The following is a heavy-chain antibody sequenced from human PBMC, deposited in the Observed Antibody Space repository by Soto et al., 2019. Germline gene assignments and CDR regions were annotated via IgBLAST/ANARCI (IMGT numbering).Heavy chain of an antibody. CDR3: AIDGGEGPYYDGMDV. CDR2: ISYDGSNK. Sequence: GGSLRPSCAASGFTFSSYAMHWVRQAPGKGMEWVAVISYDGSNKYYADSVKGRFTISRDNSKYTLYLQMNSLGAEDTAVYYCAIDGGEGPYYDGMDVWGQGTTVTVSS. V-gene: IGHV3-30-3*01. CDR1: GFTFSSYA. D-gene: IGHD4-17*01. J-gene: IGHJ6*02.